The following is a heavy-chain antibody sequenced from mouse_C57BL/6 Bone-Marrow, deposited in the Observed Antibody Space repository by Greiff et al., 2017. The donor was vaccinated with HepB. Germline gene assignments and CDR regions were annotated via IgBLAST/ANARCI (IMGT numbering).Heavy chain of an antibody. V-gene: IGHV5-4*03. CDR3: ARGRSGHYAMDY. CDR1: GFTFSSYA. CDR2: ISDGGSYT. D-gene: IGHD1-1*01. J-gene: IGHJ4*01. Sequence: EVKLVESGGGLVKPGGSLKLSCAASGFTFSSYAMSWVRQTPEKRLEWVATISDGGSYTYYPDNVKGRFTISRDNAKNNLYLQMSHLKSEDTAMYYCARGRSGHYAMDYWGRGTAVTVSS.